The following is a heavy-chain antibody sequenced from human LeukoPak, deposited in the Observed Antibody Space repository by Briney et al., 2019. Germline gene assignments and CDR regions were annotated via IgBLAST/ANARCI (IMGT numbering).Heavy chain of an antibody. J-gene: IGHJ4*02. Sequence: GESLKISCKGSKYSFTTYWIAWVRQMPGQGLGWMGIVYPGNSETTYNPSFQGQVTISADKSISTAYLQWNSLKASDTAMYYFARHLTSYTISAFPFYWGQGTLVTVSS. CDR3: ARHLTSYTISAFPFY. V-gene: IGHV5-51*01. CDR1: KYSFTTYW. CDR2: VYPGNSET. D-gene: IGHD2-2*02.